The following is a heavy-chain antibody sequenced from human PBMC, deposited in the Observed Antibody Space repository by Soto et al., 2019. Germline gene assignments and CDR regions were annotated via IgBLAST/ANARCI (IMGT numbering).Heavy chain of an antibody. V-gene: IGHV3-13*01. CDR3: ARGLSQGYSYGLFDP. J-gene: IGHJ5*02. Sequence: PGGSLRLSCAASGFTFSSYDMHWVRQATGKGLEWVSAIGTAGDTYYPGSVKGRFTISRENAKNSLYLQMNSLRAEDTAVYYCARGLSQGYSYGLFDPWGQGTLVTVSS. CDR1: GFTFSSYD. D-gene: IGHD5-18*01. CDR2: IGTAGDT.